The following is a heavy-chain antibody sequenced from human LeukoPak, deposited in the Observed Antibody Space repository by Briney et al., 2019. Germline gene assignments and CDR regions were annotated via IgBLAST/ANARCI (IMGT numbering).Heavy chain of an antibody. V-gene: IGHV1-18*01. CDR3: AREASGVVITYYYYGMDV. J-gene: IGHJ6*02. Sequence: GASVKVPCKASGYTFTSYGISWVRQAPGQGLEWMGWISAYNGNTNYAQKLQGRVTMTTDTSTSTAYMELRSLRSDDTAVYYCAREASGVVITYYYYGMDVWGQGTTVTVSS. CDR1: GYTFTSYG. D-gene: IGHD3-3*01. CDR2: ISAYNGNT.